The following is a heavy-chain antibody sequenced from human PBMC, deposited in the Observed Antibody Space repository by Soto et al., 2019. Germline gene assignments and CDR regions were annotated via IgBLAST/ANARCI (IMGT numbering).Heavy chain of an antibody. D-gene: IGHD2-15*01. Sequence: PGGSMRLSCAASGFTVSSKYMSWVRQAPGKGLEWVSVIYSGGNTYYADSVKGRFTISRDNSKNTLYLQMNSLRAEDTAVYYCARGYRVVGAYGAGTFFDYWAQGALVTVSS. V-gene: IGHV3-66*01. CDR2: IYSGGNT. CDR1: GFTVSSKY. J-gene: IGHJ4*02. CDR3: ARGYRVVGAYGAGTFFDY.